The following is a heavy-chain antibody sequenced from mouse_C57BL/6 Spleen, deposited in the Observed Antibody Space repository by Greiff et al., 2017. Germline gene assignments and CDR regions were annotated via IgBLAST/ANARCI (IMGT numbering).Heavy chain of an antibody. CDR1: GYTFTDYE. D-gene: IGHD1-1*01. CDR3: TRSCYGSSYGYFDV. J-gene: IGHJ1*03. V-gene: IGHV1-15*01. Sequence: QVQLKESGAELVRPGASVTLSCKASGYTFTDYEMHWVKQTPVHGLEWIGAIDPETGGTAYNQKFKGKAILTADKSSSTAYMELRSLTSEDSAVYYCTRSCYGSSYGYFDVWGTGTTVTVSS. CDR2: IDPETGGT.